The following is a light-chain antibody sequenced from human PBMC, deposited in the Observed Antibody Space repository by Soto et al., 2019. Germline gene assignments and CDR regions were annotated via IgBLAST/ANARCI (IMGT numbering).Light chain of an antibody. J-gene: IGKJ3*01. CDR2: YAS. V-gene: IGKV3-15*01. CDR3: QHYDNWPPT. CDR1: ESVHRN. Sequence: EMVMTQSPATLSVSPGERVTLSCRASESVHRNLAWYQQKPGQGPSLLIYYASTRATGVPDRFTGSGSGTEFTFNISSLQSEDSGVYHCQHYDNWPPTFDAGTKVDIK.